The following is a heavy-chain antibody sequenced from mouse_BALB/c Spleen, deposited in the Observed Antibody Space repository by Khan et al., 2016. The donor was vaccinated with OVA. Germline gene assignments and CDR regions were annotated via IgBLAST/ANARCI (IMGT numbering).Heavy chain of an antibody. CDR1: GYTFTDYV. J-gene: IGHJ3*01. V-gene: IGHV1-77*01. CDR3: ARAGWDGFAY. CDR2: IYPGSDST. Sequence: QVQLKQSGPELVKPGASVKMSCKASGYTFTDYVMNWVKQRNGQGLEWIGQIYPGSDSTYYNEKFKGRATLTADRYTSTAYLQISNLTSEDSAVYCCARAGWDGFAYWGQGTLVTVSA. D-gene: IGHD4-1*01.